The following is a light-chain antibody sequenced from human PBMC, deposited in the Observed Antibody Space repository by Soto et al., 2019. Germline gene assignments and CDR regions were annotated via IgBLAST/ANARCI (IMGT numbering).Light chain of an antibody. CDR1: SSDIGGYNY. Sequence: QSALTQPASVSGSTGQSITISCTGASSDIGGYNYVSWYQQHPGKAPKLMIYEVSNRPSGVSNRFSGSKSGNTASLTISGLQAEDEADYYCSSYRSGSTVGILFGGGTKVTVL. J-gene: IGLJ3*02. CDR3: SSYRSGSTVGIL. CDR2: EVS. V-gene: IGLV2-14*01.